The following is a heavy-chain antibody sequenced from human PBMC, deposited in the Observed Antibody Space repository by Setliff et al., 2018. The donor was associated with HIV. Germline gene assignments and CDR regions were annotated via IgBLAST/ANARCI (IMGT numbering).Heavy chain of an antibody. Sequence: PEETLSLTCSVSGGSISSGSHYWGWIRQAPGKGLEWMGNIYYSGTTFYNPSLKSRVSISVDTSRNESSLKLTSVTAADTAVYYCAREFSSSSFDQWGQGTLVTVSS. D-gene: IGHD6-6*01. CDR1: GGSISSGSHY. J-gene: IGHJ4*02. CDR2: IYYSGTT. V-gene: IGHV4-39*02. CDR3: AREFSSSSFDQ.